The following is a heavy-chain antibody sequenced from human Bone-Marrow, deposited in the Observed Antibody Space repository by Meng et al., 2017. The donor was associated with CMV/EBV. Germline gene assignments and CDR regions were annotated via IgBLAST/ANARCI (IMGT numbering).Heavy chain of an antibody. CDR2: IYYSGST. D-gene: IGHD6-19*01. J-gene: IGHJ5*02. Sequence: SETLSLTCTVSGGSISCYYWSWIRQPPGKGLEWIGYIYYSGSTNYNPSLKSRVTISVDTSKNQFSLKLSSVTAADTAVYYCARLYSGWSGWFDPWGQGTLVTVSS. V-gene: IGHV4-59*01. CDR3: ARLYSGWSGWFDP. CDR1: GGSISCYY.